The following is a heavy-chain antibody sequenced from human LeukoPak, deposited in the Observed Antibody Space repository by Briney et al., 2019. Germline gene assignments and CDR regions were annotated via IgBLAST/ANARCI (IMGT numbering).Heavy chain of an antibody. D-gene: IGHD5-12*01. Sequence: ASVKVSCKASGYSFTNYKIHWLRQAPGQGLQWMGIIDPSGPSVTYAQIIKGRLIVTRDTSTSTVYMQLSSLRSEDSAMYYCARATSPIAYDWNSWGQGTLVTVSS. CDR2: IDPSGPSV. V-gene: IGHV1-46*01. CDR1: GYSFTNYK. J-gene: IGHJ4*02. CDR3: ARATSPIAYDWNS.